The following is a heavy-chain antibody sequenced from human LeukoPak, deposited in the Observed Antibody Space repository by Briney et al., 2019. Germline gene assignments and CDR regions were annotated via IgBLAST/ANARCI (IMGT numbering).Heavy chain of an antibody. V-gene: IGHV1-46*02. D-gene: IGHD5/OR15-5a*01. CDR2: IIPSGGGT. CDR3: ARGCIRGGCFDS. J-gene: IGHJ5*01. CDR1: GYTFNSQH. Sequence: AASVKVSCKASGYTFNSQHIHWVRQAPGQGVEWMGIIIPSGGGTNYAQKFQGRVTMTRDTSTSTVYLEMNSLRSDDTAVYYCARGCIRGGCFDSWGRGTLVIVSS.